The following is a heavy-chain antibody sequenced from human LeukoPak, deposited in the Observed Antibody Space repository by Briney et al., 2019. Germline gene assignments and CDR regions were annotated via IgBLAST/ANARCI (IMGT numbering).Heavy chain of an antibody. V-gene: IGHV4-39*01. Sequence: SETLSLTCTVSGGSISSSSYYWGWIRQPPGKGLEWIGSIYYSGSTYYNPSLKSRVTISVDTSKNQFSLKLSSVTAADTAVYYCASRSVAGLDAFGIWGQGTMVTVSS. J-gene: IGHJ3*02. CDR1: GGSISSSSYY. D-gene: IGHD6-19*01. CDR3: ASRSVAGLDAFGI. CDR2: IYYSGST.